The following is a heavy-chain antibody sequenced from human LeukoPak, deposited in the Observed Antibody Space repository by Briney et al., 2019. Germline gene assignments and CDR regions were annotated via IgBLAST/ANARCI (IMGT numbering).Heavy chain of an antibody. D-gene: IGHD6-6*01. CDR1: GYSISSGYY. CDR2: IYHSGST. J-gene: IGHJ3*02. V-gene: IGHV4-38-2*02. CDR3: AREESSSPDNDAFDI. Sequence: SETLSLTCTVSGYSISSGYYWGWIRQPPGKGLEWIGSIYHSGSTYYNPSLKSRVTISVDTSKNQFSLKLSSVTAADTAVHYCAREESSSPDNDAFDIWGQGTMVTVSS.